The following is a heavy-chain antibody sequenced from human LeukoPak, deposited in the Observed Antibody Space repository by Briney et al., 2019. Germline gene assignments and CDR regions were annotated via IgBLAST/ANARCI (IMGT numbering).Heavy chain of an antibody. CDR1: GGSISSYY. Sequence: SETLSLTCTVSGGSISSYYWSWIRQPPGKGLEWIGYIYYSGSTNYNPSLKSRVTISVDTSKNQFSLKLSSVTAADTAVYYCARTGYSSGRDLYYYYYYYMDVWGKGTTVTISS. V-gene: IGHV4-59*01. D-gene: IGHD6-19*01. J-gene: IGHJ6*03. CDR2: IYYSGST. CDR3: ARTGYSSGRDLYYYYYYYMDV.